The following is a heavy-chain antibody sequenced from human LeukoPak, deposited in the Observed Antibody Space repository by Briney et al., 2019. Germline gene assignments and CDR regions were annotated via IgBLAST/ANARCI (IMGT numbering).Heavy chain of an antibody. J-gene: IGHJ3*02. V-gene: IGHV3-33*01. CDR3: ARDTYDILTGYYKWAFDI. D-gene: IGHD3-9*01. Sequence: QPGRSLRLSCAASGFTFSNYGMHWVRQAPGKGLEWVAVIWYDGSNKYYPDSVKGRFTISRDNSKNTLYLQMNSLRAEDTAVYYCARDTYDILTGYYKWAFDIWGQGTMVTVSS. CDR2: IWYDGSNK. CDR1: GFTFSNYG.